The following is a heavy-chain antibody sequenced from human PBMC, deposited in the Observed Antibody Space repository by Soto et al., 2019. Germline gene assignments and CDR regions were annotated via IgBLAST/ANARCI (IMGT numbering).Heavy chain of an antibody. CDR1: GYTFTSYD. V-gene: IGHV1-8*01. Sequence: QVQLVQSGAEVKKPGASVTVSCKASGYTFTSYDINWVRQATGQGREGMGWMNPNSGNTGYAQKFQGRATMTRNTPRSTAYMELSRRTSEDAPVYYCAREKTGYGMDVWGQGTAVPVSS. CDR3: AREKTGYGMDV. CDR2: MNPNSGNT. J-gene: IGHJ6*02.